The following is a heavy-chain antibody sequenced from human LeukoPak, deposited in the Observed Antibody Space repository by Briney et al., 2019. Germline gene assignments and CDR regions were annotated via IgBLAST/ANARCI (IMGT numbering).Heavy chain of an antibody. V-gene: IGHV1-18*01. CDR1: GYTFTIYG. CDR2: ISAYNGNT. J-gene: IGHJ4*02. D-gene: IGHD3-9*01. CDR3: ARDRGQDFDWLLYR. Sequence: GASVKVSSMHSGYTFTIYGISWVRQAPGQGLEWMGWISAYNGNTNYAQKLQGRVTMTTDTSTSTAYMELRSLRSDDTAVYYCARDRGQDFDWLLYRWGQGTLVTVSS.